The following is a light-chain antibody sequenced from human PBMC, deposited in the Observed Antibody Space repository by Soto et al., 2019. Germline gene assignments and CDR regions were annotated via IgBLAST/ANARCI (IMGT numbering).Light chain of an antibody. V-gene: IGKV3-20*01. Sequence: EIVLTQSPGTLSLSPGERATLSCRASQSVPSDWLAWYRHKPGQAPRLLIYGAYSRPTGVPDRVSGSGSGTDFTLTINRLEPEDCAVYYCQQYGNFPCTFGQGTKRAIK. CDR3: QQYGNFPCT. CDR2: GAY. CDR1: QSVPSDW. J-gene: IGKJ2*02.